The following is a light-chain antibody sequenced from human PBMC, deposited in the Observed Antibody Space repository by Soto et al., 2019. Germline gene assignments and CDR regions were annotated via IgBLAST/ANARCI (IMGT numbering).Light chain of an antibody. Sequence: EIVLTQSPGTLSLSPGERATLSCRASRSFASSYLAWYQRKPGQSPRLLIYAASNRATGIPDRFTGSGSGTDFTLTISRVGPEDCAVYYCQHYGPSTPYTFGQGTKVEIK. CDR1: RSFASSY. V-gene: IGKV3-20*01. J-gene: IGKJ2*01. CDR3: QHYGPSTPYT. CDR2: AAS.